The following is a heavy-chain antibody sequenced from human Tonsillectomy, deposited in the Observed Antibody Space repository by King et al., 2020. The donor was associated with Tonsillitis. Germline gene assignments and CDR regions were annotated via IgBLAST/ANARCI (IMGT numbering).Heavy chain of an antibody. J-gene: IGHJ4*02. D-gene: IGHD3-22*01. CDR3: TKDPDYYDSSTS. Sequence: VQLVESGGALVQPGRSLRLSCAASGFSFDDYAMHWVRQAPGKGLELVSGISWNSGTIGYADSVKGRFTISIANAKNFLYLQMNSLRAEDTALYYCTKDPDYYDSSTSWGQGTLVTVSS. CDR2: ISWNSGTI. CDR1: GFSFDDYA. V-gene: IGHV3-9*01.